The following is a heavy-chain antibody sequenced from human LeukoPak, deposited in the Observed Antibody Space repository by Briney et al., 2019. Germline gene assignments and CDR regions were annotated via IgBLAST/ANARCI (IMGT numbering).Heavy chain of an antibody. CDR3: ARSKLGIDY. CDR1: GSSFTSFW. Sequence: PGESLKISCKRSGSSFTSFWSSWVRQLPGKGREWMGRFDPSDSYHKYSPSFQGDVTISAAKSISTAYLQWSSLKASDTAWYYCARSKLGIDYWGQGTLVTVSS. V-gene: IGHV5-10-1*01. D-gene: IGHD6-6*01. J-gene: IGHJ4*02. CDR2: FDPSDSYH.